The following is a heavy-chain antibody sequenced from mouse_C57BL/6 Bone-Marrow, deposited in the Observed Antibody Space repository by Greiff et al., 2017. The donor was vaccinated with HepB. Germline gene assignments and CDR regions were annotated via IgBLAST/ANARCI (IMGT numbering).Heavy chain of an antibody. D-gene: IGHD2-1*01. V-gene: IGHV1-26*01. CDR2: INPNNGGT. CDR1: GYTFTDYY. Sequence: EVQLQQSGPELVKPGASVKISCKASGYTFTDYYMNWVKQSHGKSLEWIGDINPNNGGTSYNQKFTGKATLTVDKSSSTAYMELRSLTSEDSAVYYCARPPPIYYGNYGYAMDYWGQGTSVTVSS. J-gene: IGHJ4*01. CDR3: ARPPPIYYGNYGYAMDY.